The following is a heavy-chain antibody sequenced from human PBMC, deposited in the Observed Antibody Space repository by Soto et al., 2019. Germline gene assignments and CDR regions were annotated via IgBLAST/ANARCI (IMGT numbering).Heavy chain of an antibody. J-gene: IGHJ4*02. V-gene: IGHV4-31*03. CDR1: VRPVISGEYY. Sequence: TRALRCSVSVRPVISGEYYWSWIRQHPGKGVEGIGYIYYSGSPYYNPSLKSRLIISVDTSKDQFSLRLNFVTAADTAVYYCARRAIFGVINIPSYLAYWGQGTLVPVSS. CDR2: IYYSGSP. D-gene: IGHD3-3*01. CDR3: ARRAIFGVINIPSYLAY.